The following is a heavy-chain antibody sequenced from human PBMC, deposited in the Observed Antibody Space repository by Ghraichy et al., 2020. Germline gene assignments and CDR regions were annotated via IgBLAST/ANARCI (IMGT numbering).Heavy chain of an antibody. CDR1: GGSISSYY. CDR2: IYYSGST. V-gene: IGHV4-59*01. Sequence: SETLSLTCTVSGGSISSYYWSWIRQPPGKGLEWIGYIYYSGSTNYNPSLKSRVTISVDTSKNQFSLKLSSVTAADTAVYYCARVGSSSWIPYYYYYMDVWGKGTTVTVSS. J-gene: IGHJ6*03. D-gene: IGHD6-13*01. CDR3: ARVGSSSWIPYYYYYMDV.